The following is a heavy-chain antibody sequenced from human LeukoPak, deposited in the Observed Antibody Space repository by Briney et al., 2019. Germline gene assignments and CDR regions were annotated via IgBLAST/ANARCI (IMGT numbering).Heavy chain of an antibody. Sequence: GGSLRLSCAASGFTFSRYAVSWLRQDPGKGREWVSTISGSGGSTYYADSVKGRFTMSRDNSKNTLYLQMNSLRAEDTAIYYCARDERLLSFLKWGQGTLVTVSS. CDR3: ARDERLLSFLK. CDR1: GFTFSRYA. D-gene: IGHD3-3*01. V-gene: IGHV3-23*01. CDR2: ISGSGGST. J-gene: IGHJ4*02.